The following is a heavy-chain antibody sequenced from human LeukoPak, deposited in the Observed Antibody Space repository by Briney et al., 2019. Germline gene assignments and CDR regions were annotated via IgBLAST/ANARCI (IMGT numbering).Heavy chain of an antibody. Sequence: KASETLSLTCTVSGGSISSYYWSWIRQPPGKGLEWIGYIYYSGSTNYNPSLKSRVTISVDTSRNQFSLKLHSVTAADTAVYYCARDRGRATWFDPWGQGTAVTVSS. J-gene: IGHJ5*02. CDR3: ARDRGRATWFDP. V-gene: IGHV4-59*01. CDR1: GGSISSYY. CDR2: IYYSGST. D-gene: IGHD3-10*01.